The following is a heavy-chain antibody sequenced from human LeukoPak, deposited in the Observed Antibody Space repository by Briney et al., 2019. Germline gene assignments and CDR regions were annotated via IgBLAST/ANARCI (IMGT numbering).Heavy chain of an antibody. J-gene: IGHJ4*02. Sequence: NPSETLTLTCTASGFSISTYRWSWIRQPPGKGLEWIGNIYHGGSTNYNPYLKSRVTISVDTSKNQFSLKLSSVAAADTAVYYCARGLRSRDGYNYDYFDDWGQGTLVTVSS. CDR1: GFSISTYR. CDR2: IYHGGST. D-gene: IGHD5-24*01. V-gene: IGHV4-59*01. CDR3: ARGLRSRDGYNYDYFDD.